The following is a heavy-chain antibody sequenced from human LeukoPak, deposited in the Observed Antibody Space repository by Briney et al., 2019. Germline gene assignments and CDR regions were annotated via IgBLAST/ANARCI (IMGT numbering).Heavy chain of an antibody. V-gene: IGHV4-59*01. CDR3: ARDYGGEFDS. CDR1: GGSISSYY. Sequence: PSETLSLTCTVSGGSISSYYWSWIRQPPGKGLEWIGYIYYRGSTNYNPSLKSRVTISVDTSKNQFSLKLSSVTAADTAVYYCARDYGGEFDSWGQGTLVTVSS. J-gene: IGHJ4*02. CDR2: IYYRGST. D-gene: IGHD4-23*01.